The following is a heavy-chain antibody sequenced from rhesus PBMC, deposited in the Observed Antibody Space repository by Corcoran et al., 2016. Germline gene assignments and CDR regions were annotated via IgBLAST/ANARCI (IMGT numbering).Heavy chain of an antibody. V-gene: IGHV2-174*01. Sequence: QVTLKESGPALVKPTQTLTLTCTFSGFSISTSGMGVGWIRQPPGKALEWLALIYWDDDKDYSTSLKSRLTISKDTSKNQVVLTMTNMDPVDTATYYCARRGYSSGWYGRFDYWGQGVLVTVSS. CDR3: ARRGYSSGWYGRFDY. D-gene: IGHD6-31*01. J-gene: IGHJ4*01. CDR1: GFSISTSGMG. CDR2: IYWDDDK.